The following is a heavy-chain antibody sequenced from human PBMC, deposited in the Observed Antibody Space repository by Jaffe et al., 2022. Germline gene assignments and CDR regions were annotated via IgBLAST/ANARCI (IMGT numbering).Heavy chain of an antibody. CDR2: IYYSGST. D-gene: IGHD2-15*01. V-gene: IGHV4-59*01. CDR1: GGSISSYY. J-gene: IGHJ4*02. CDR3: ARGGGGMLGY. Sequence: QVQLQESGPGLVKPSETLSLTCTVSGGSISSYYWSWIRQPPGKGLEWIGYIYYSGSTNYNPSLKSRVTISVDTSKNQFSLKLSSVTAADTAVYYCARGGGGMLGYWGQGTLVTVSS.